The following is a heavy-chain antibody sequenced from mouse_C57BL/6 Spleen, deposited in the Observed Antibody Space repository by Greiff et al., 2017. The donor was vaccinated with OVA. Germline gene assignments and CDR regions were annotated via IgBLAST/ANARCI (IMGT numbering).Heavy chain of an antibody. D-gene: IGHD1-1*01. J-gene: IGHJ2*01. CDR2: INPYNGGT. V-gene: IGHV1-19*01. CDR1: GYTFTDYY. CDR3: ARGHYYGSSSYFDY. Sequence: EVHLVESGPVLVKPGASVKMSCKASGYTFTDYYMNWVKQSHGQSLEWIGVINPYNGGTSYNQKFKGKATLTVDKSSSTAYMALNSMTSEDSEVYYSARGHYYGSSSYFDYWGQGTTLTVSS.